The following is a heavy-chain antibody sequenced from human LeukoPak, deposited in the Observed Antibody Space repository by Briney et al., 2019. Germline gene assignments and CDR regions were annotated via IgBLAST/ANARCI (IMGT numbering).Heavy chain of an antibody. CDR3: ATDDY. J-gene: IGHJ4*02. Sequence: GGSLRLSCAASGLTFSSYGMHWVRQAPGKGLEWVTFIRYDGSHKYYADSVKGRFTISRDNSKNTLYLQMNSLRAEDTAVYYCATDDYWGQGTLVTVSS. V-gene: IGHV3-30*02. CDR1: GLTFSSYG. CDR2: IRYDGSHK.